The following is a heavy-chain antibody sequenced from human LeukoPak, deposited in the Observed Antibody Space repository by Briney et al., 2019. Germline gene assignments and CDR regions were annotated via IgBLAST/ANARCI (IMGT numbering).Heavy chain of an antibody. V-gene: IGHV4-34*01. D-gene: IGHD2-2*01. CDR3: ARGTCSSTSCYAGPFYYYYYGMDV. J-gene: IGHJ6*02. Sequence: SETLSLTCAVYGGSFSSYYWSWIRQPPGKGLEWIGEINHSGSTNYNPSLKSRVTISVDTSKNQFSLKLSSVTAADTAVYYCARGTCSSTSCYAGPFYYYYYGMDVWGQGTTVTVSS. CDR2: INHSGST. CDR1: GGSFSSYY.